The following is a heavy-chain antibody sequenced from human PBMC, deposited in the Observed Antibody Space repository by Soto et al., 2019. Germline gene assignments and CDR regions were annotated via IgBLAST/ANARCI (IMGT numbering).Heavy chain of an antibody. CDR2: MNPNSGNT. J-gene: IGHJ6*03. V-gene: IGHV1-8*01. Sequence: ASVKVSCKASGYTFTSYDINWVRQATGQGLEWMGWMNPNSGNTGYAQKFQGRVTMTRNSSISTAYMELSSLSSEDTAVYYCATLNYDILTGYPPGYYYYYYMDVWGKGTTVTVSS. D-gene: IGHD3-9*01. CDR1: GYTFTSYD. CDR3: ATLNYDILTGYPPGYYYYYYMDV.